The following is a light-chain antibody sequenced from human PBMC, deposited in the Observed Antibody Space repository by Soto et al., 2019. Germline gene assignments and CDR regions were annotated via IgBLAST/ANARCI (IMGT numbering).Light chain of an antibody. J-gene: IGLJ3*02. CDR1: SSNIGSNT. CDR3: STWDDSLNGWV. Sequence: QSVLTQSPSLSATPGQRVTISCSGSSSNIGSNTVNWYQQLPGTAPKLLMYSNNQRPSGVPDRFSGSKSGTSASLAISGLQPEDEADYFCSTWDDSLNGWVFGGGTKLTVL. CDR2: SNN. V-gene: IGLV1-44*01.